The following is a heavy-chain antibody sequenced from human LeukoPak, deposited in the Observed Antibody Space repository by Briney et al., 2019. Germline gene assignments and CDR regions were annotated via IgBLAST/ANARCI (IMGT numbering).Heavy chain of an antibody. CDR2: IIPTLGIA. Sequence: SVKVSCKASGGTFSSYAISWVRQAPGQGLEWMGRIIPTLGIANYAQKFQGRVTITADKSTSTAYMELSSLRSEDTAVYYCASCHDSSGSHFDYWGQGTLVTVSS. D-gene: IGHD3-22*01. CDR1: GGTFSSYA. V-gene: IGHV1-69*04. J-gene: IGHJ4*02. CDR3: ASCHDSSGSHFDY.